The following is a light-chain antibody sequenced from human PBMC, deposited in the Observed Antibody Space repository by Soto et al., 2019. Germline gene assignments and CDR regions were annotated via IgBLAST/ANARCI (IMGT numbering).Light chain of an antibody. CDR3: QHGQPYGDSPPLT. V-gene: IGKV3-20*01. CDR2: GAS. CDR1: ETVRSN. Sequence: VMTQSPDTLSVSPGERATPSCRASETVRSNLAWYQQKPGQAPRLLIYGASSRATGIPDGFNGSGSVRGFTLTISRLEPEDFAVYYCQHGQPYGDSPPLTFGGGTKVDI. J-gene: IGKJ4*01.